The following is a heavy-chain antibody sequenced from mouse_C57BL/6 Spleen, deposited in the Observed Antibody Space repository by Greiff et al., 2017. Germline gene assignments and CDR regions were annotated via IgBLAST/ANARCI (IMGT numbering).Heavy chain of an antibody. J-gene: IGHJ2*01. V-gene: IGHV14-4*01. CDR3: TTGTTVVANFDY. CDR2: IDPENGDT. CDR1: GFTITDDY. D-gene: IGHD1-1*01. Sequence: VQLQQSGAELVRPGASVKLSCTASGFTITDDYMHWVKQRPEQGLEWIGWIDPENGDTEYASKFQGKATITADTSSNTAYLQLSSLTSEDTAVYYGTTGTTVVANFDYWGQGTTLTVSS.